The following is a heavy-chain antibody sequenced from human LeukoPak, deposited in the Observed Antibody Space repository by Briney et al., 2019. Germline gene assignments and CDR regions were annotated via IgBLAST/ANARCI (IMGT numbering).Heavy chain of an antibody. CDR1: GFTVSSNY. D-gene: IGHD3-3*01. V-gene: IGHV3-66*01. Sequence: GGSLRLSCAASGFTVSSNYMSWVRQAPGKGLEWVSVIYSGGSTYYADSVKGRFTISRDNSKNTLSLQMNSLRVEDMAVYYCAKGGTDFWSGYIDSWGQGTLVTVSS. CDR2: IYSGGST. J-gene: IGHJ4*02. CDR3: AKGGTDFWSGYIDS.